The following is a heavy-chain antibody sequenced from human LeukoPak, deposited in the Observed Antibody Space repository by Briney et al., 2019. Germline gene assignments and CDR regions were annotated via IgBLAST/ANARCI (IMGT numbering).Heavy chain of an antibody. CDR3: ARESGAFSPFGF. V-gene: IGHV4-4*02. Sequence: SETLSLTCAVSGGSILSTNWWSWVRQPPGKGLEWIGEVHLSGASNYNPSLKSRVSMSIDKSRNHLSLELTSVTAADTAIYYCARESGAFSPFGFWGQGTLVTVSS. J-gene: IGHJ4*02. CDR2: VHLSGAS. CDR1: GGSILSTNW. D-gene: IGHD1-26*01.